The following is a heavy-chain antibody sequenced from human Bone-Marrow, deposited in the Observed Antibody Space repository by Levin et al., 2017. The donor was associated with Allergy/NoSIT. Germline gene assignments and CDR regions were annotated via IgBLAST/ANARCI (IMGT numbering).Heavy chain of an antibody. Sequence: PSETLSLTCTVSGGSISSSSYYWGWIRQPPGKGLEWIGSIYYSGSTYYNPSLKSRVTISVDTSKNQFSLKLSSVTAADTAVYYCARTLDVVVPATLFDPWGQGTLVTVSS. CDR3: ARTLDVVVPATLFDP. D-gene: IGHD2-2*01. J-gene: IGHJ5*02. CDR2: IYYSGST. CDR1: GGSISSSSYY. V-gene: IGHV4-39*01.